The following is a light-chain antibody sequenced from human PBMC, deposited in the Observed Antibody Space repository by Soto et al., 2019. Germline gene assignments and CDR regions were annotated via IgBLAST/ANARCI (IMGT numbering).Light chain of an antibody. CDR1: SSDVGGYNY. CDR3: CSYAGSFVV. Sequence: QSVLTQPRSVSGSPGQSVTISCTGTSSDVGGYNYVSWYQQHPGKAPKLMIYDVTKRPSGVPDRFSGSESGNTASLTISGLQAEDEADYYCCSYAGSFVVFGGGTKLTVL. J-gene: IGLJ2*01. V-gene: IGLV2-11*01. CDR2: DVT.